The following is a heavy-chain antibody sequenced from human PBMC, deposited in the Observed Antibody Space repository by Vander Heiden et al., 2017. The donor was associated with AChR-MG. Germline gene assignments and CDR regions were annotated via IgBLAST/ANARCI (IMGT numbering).Heavy chain of an antibody. Sequence: QVQLQQWGAGLLKPSEPLSLTCAVYGGSFSGYYWSWIRKPPGKGLEWIGEINHSGSTNYNPSLKSRVTISVDTSKNQFSLKLSPVTAADTAVYYCASASHGFVDSSGPKYNWFDPWGQGTLVTVSS. D-gene: IGHD3-22*01. CDR2: INHSGST. CDR3: ASASHGFVDSSGPKYNWFDP. V-gene: IGHV4-34*01. J-gene: IGHJ5*02. CDR1: GGSFSGYY.